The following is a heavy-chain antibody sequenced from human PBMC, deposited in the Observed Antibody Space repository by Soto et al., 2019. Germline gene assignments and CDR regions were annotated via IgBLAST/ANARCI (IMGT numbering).Heavy chain of an antibody. V-gene: IGHV3-30-3*01. Sequence: QVQLVESGGGVVQPGRSLRLSFAASGFTFSSYAMHWVRQAPGKGLEWVAVISYDGSNKYYADSVKGRFTISRDNSMNALYLQMNSLRPEDTAVYYCAVQWGYWGQGTLVTVSS. CDR2: ISYDGSNK. D-gene: IGHD2-8*01. CDR3: AVQWGY. CDR1: GFTFSSYA. J-gene: IGHJ4*02.